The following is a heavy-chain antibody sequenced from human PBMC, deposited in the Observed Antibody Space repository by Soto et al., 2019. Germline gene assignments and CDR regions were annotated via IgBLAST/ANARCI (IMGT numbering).Heavy chain of an antibody. J-gene: IGHJ4*02. CDR2: VYSSGTT. D-gene: IGHD3-10*01. CDR3: ARDIGSYAYGEGY. CDR1: GGSIKISW. V-gene: IGHV4-4*07. Sequence: SESLSLASTASGGSIKISWWGWTRKHAGKGLEWIGRVYSSGTTDYNPSLNSRATMSVETSKNQFSLKLSSVTAADTAVYYCARDIGSYAYGEGYWGEGIQVTVSS.